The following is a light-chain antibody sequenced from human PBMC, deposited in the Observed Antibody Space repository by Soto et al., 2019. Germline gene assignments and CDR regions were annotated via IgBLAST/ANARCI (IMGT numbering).Light chain of an antibody. J-gene: IGLJ1*01. V-gene: IGLV2-14*01. CDR3: SSHTNANTYV. Sequence: QSALTQPASVSGSPGQSITISCTGSNSDVGGYRYVSWYQQHPAKAPQLMIYEVFNRPSGVSHRFSGSKSGNTASLTISGLQAEDEAHYYCSSHTNANTYVLGNGTKVTVL. CDR2: EVF. CDR1: NSDVGGYRY.